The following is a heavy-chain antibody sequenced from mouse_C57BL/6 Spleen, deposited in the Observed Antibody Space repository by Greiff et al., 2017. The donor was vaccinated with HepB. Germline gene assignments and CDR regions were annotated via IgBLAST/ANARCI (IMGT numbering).Heavy chain of an antibody. D-gene: IGHD2-4*01. CDR3: ASVYYDYDGGFAY. V-gene: IGHV2-2*01. CDR1: GFSLTSYG. J-gene: IGHJ3*01. Sequence: QVQLQQSGPGLVQPSQSLSITCTVSGFSLTSYGVHWVRQSPGKGLEWLGVIWSGGSTDYNAAFIARLSISKDNSKSQVFFKMNSLQADDTAIYYCASVYYDYDGGFAYWGQVTLVTVSA. CDR2: IWSGGST.